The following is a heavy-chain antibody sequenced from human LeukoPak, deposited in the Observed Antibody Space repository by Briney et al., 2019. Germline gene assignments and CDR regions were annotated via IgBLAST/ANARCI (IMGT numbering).Heavy chain of an antibody. CDR2: IIPIFGTA. D-gene: IGHD6-19*01. J-gene: IGHJ4*02. CDR1: GGTFSSYA. CDR3: AVEIAVAGQNDY. Sequence: ASVKVSCKASGGTFSSYAISWVRQAPGQGLEWMGGIIPIFGTANYAQKFQGRVTITADKSTSTAYMELSSLRSEDTAVYYCAVEIAVAGQNDYWGQGTLVTVSS. V-gene: IGHV1-69*06.